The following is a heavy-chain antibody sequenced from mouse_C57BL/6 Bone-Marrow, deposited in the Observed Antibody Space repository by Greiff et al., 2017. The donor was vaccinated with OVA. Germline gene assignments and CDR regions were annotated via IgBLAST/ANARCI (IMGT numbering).Heavy chain of an antibody. Sequence: EVQLQQSGAELVKPGASVKLSCTASGFNIKDYYMHWVKQRTEQGLEWIGRIDPEDGDTNYAPKFQGKATITADTSSNTAYLQLSSLTSEDTAVYYCARRGGGDYGFAYWGQGTLVTVSA. J-gene: IGHJ3*01. CDR1: GFNIKDYY. CDR3: ARRGGGDYGFAY. CDR2: IDPEDGDT. V-gene: IGHV14-2*01. D-gene: IGHD2-13*01.